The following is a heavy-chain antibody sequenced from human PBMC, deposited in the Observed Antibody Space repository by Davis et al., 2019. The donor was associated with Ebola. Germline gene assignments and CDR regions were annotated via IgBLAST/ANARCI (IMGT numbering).Heavy chain of an antibody. CDR3: ARDLYLGSWNYYGMDV. CDR2: ISSSSSYI. CDR1: RFTFSSYS. V-gene: IGHV3-21*01. J-gene: IGHJ6*02. Sequence: GESLKISCAASRFTFSSYSMNWVRQAPGKGLEWVSSISSSSSYIYYADSVKGRFTISRDNAKNSLYLLMNSLRAEDTAMYYCARDLYLGSWNYYGMDVWGQGTTVTVSS. D-gene: IGHD2-2*02.